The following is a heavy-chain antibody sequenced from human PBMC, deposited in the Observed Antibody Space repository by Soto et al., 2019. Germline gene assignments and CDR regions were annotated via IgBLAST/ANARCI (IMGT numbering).Heavy chain of an antibody. J-gene: IGHJ4*02. CDR2: IYYSGST. Sequence: PSETLSLTCTVAGGSISSYYWSWIRQPPGKGLEWIGYIYYSGSTNYNPSLKSRVTISVDTSKNQFSLKLSSVTAADTAVYYCAADFLTGYTDYWGQGPLVTVSS. V-gene: IGHV4-59*01. CDR3: AADFLTGYTDY. CDR1: GGSISSYY. D-gene: IGHD3-9*01.